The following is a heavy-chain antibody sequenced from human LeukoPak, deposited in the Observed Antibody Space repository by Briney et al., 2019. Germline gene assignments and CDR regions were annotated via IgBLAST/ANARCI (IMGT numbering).Heavy chain of an antibody. CDR1: EFTFGSYS. J-gene: IGHJ4*02. V-gene: IGHV3-48*01. CDR2: ITNSGNSK. D-gene: IGHD3-22*01. Sequence: PGGSLRLSCAASEFTFGSYSMNWVRQAPGKGLEWVSYITNSGNSKSYADSVKGRFTTSRDNTKNSLYLQMNGLRAEDTAVYYCARTRSSGYLTFVYWGQGILVTVSS. CDR3: ARTRSSGYLTFVY.